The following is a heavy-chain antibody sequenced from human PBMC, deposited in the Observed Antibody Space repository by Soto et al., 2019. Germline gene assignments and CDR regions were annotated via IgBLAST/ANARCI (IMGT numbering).Heavy chain of an antibody. V-gene: IGHV1-2*02. CDR3: VRAHALGFSNWFDP. J-gene: IGHJ5*02. Sequence: QVQLVQSGAEVKKPGASVKVSCKASGYNFSGYSIHWLRQAPGQGLEWMGWINPHSGGTNYAQRFQGRVTMTRDTSISTAYMEVRSLTSDDTAVYYCVRAHALGFSNWFDPWGRGTLVTVSS. D-gene: IGHD3-10*01. CDR1: GYNFSGYS. CDR2: INPHSGGT.